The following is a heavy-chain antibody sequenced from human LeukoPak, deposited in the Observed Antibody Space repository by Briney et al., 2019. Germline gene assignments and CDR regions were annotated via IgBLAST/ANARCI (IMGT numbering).Heavy chain of an antibody. D-gene: IGHD5-18*01. J-gene: IGHJ4*02. CDR3: ARTIYSYGTTRGVLYFDY. CDR2: IYHSGST. CDR1: GGSISSYY. Sequence: SETLSLTCTVSGGSISSYYWSWIRQPPGKGLEWIGSIYHSGSTYNNPSLKSRVTISVDTSKNHFSLKLSSVTAADTAVYYCARTIYSYGTTRGVLYFDYWGQGTLVTVSS. V-gene: IGHV4-59*04.